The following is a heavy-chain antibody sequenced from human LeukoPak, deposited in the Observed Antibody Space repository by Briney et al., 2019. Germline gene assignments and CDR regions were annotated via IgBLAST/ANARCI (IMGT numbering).Heavy chain of an antibody. CDR3: ARRAGGSGWYGGDFDY. D-gene: IGHD6-19*01. Sequence: GESLKISCKGSGYSFTSYWIGWVRQMPGKGLEWMGIIYPGDSDTRYSPSFQGQVTISADKSISTAYLQWSCLKASDTAMYYCARRAGGSGWYGGDFDYWGQGTLVTVSS. J-gene: IGHJ4*02. V-gene: IGHV5-51*01. CDR2: IYPGDSDT. CDR1: GYSFTSYW.